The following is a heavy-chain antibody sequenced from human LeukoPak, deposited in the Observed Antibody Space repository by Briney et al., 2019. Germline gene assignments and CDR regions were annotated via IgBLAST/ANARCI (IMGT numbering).Heavy chain of an antibody. CDR3: VRDRGGTSSN. CDR2: VFHTGST. J-gene: IGHJ4*02. CDR1: GDSITSRNW. V-gene: IGHV4-4*02. Sequence: KPSETLSLTCTVSGDSITSRNWWSWVRQPPGKGLEWIGEVFHTGSTTYSPSLMSRLSISVDKSKNQFSLKLTSVTAADTAVYYCVRDRGGTSSNWGQGILVTVSS. D-gene: IGHD6-6*01.